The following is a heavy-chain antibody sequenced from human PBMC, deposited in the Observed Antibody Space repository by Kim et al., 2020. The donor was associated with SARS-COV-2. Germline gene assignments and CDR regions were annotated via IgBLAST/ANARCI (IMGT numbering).Heavy chain of an antibody. V-gene: IGHV5-51*01. CDR1: GYSFTSYW. D-gene: IGHD4-17*01. CDR3: ARQSPNYGDYSFDC. Sequence: GESLKISCKGSGYSFTSYWIGWVRQMPGKGLEWMGNIYAGDSDTTYRPSFQGQVTISVDKSISTAYLQWSSLKASDTAMYYCARQSPNYGDYSFDCWGQGTLVTVSS. CDR2: IYAGDSDT. J-gene: IGHJ4*02.